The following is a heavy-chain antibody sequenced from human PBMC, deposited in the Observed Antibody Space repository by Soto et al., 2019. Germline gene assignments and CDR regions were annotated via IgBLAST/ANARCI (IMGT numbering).Heavy chain of an antibody. CDR3: TKDSGFYDFWSGFSDY. D-gene: IGHD3-3*01. Sequence: EVQLVESGGGLVQPGRSLRLSCAVSGFNFDDYAMNWVRQAPGRGLEWVSGISWNSGSIGYADSVKGRFTISRDNAKNSLYLQMNSLIAEDTALYYCTKDSGFYDFWSGFSDYWGQGTLVTVSS. J-gene: IGHJ4*02. CDR1: GFNFDDYA. V-gene: IGHV3-9*01. CDR2: ISWNSGSI.